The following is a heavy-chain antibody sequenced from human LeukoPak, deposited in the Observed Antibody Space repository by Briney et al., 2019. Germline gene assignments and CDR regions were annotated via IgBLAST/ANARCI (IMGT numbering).Heavy chain of an antibody. CDR2: INPSGGST. CDR3: ARAYGGNQYYYYYMDV. D-gene: IGHD4-23*01. CDR1: GYTFTSYY. V-gene: IGHV1-46*01. J-gene: IGHJ6*03. Sequence: ASVKVSCKASGYTFTSYYMHWVRQAPGQGLEWMGIINPSGGSTSYAQKFQGRVTMTRDTSISTAYMELSRLRSDDTAVYYCARAYGGNQYYYYYMDVWGKGTTVTISS.